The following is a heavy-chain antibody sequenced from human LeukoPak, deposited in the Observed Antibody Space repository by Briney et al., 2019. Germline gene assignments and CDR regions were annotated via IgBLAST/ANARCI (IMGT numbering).Heavy chain of an antibody. CDR1: GGSITNYY. J-gene: IGHJ4*02. CDR3: ARHFGEIYDSSGHYYLDY. Sequence: SETLSLTCTVSGGSITNYYWSWIRQPPGKGLEWIVNIYFSGVTKYNPYSPSLTSPVAISANTSNNQMSSQLNSVTAVDTALYYCARHFGEIYDSSGHYYLDYWGQGILVTVSS. D-gene: IGHD3-22*01. CDR2: IYFSGVT. V-gene: IGHV4-59*08.